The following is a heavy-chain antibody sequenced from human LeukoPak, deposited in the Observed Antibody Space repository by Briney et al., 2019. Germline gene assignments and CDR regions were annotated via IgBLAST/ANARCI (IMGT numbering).Heavy chain of an antibody. CDR1: GGSISSSIYY. J-gene: IGHJ3*02. D-gene: IGHD6-19*01. Sequence: SETLSLTCTVSGGSISSSIYYWGWIRQPPGKGLEWIGSIYYSGSTHYNPSLKSRVTISVDTSKNQFSLRLSFVTAADTAIYYCARHNLGGSGLVRRAFDIWGQGTMVTVSS. CDR2: IYYSGST. CDR3: ARHNLGGSGLVRRAFDI. V-gene: IGHV4-39*01.